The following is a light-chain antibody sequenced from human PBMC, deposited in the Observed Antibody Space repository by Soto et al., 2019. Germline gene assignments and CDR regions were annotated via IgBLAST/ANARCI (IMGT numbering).Light chain of an antibody. CDR2: EVN. V-gene: IGLV2-8*01. CDR3: SSYAGSILYV. J-gene: IGLJ1*01. CDR1: SSDVGGYNY. Sequence: QSVQTQPPSASGSPGQSVTISCTGTSSDVGGYNYVSWYQQYPGKAPKLMIYEVNKRPSGVPDRFSGSKSGNTASLTVSGLQAEDEADYYCSSYAGSILYVFGTGTKVTVL.